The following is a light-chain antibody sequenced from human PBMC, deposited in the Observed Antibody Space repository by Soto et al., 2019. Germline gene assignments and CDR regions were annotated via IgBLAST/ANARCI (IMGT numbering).Light chain of an antibody. J-gene: IGKJ1*01. CDR3: QQYGSSLRT. CDR1: QSISRS. CDR2: DAS. Sequence: DIQMTQSPSTLSASVGDRVTITCRASQSISRSLAWYQQKPGKAPNLLIYDASSLESGVPSRFSGSGFGTEFTLTISSLQPDDFAVYYCQQYGSSLRTFGQGTKVEIK. V-gene: IGKV1-5*01.